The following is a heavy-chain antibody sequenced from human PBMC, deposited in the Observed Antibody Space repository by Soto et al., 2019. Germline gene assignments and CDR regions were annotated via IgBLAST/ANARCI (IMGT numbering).Heavy chain of an antibody. CDR1: GLNFSSYA. J-gene: IGHJ4*02. D-gene: IGHD2-8*01. CDR3: AREWPNGSDFDH. CDR2: ISGSGGST. Sequence: GGPLRLSCAASGLNFSSYAMSWVRQAPGKGLEWVSAISGSGGSTYYADSVKGRFTISRDNSKNTLYLQMNSLRTEDTAVYYCAREWPNGSDFDHWGQGTLVTISS. V-gene: IGHV3-23*01.